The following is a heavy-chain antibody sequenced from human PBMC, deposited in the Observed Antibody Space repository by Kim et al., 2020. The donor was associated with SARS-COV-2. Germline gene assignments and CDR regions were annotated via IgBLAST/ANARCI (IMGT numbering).Heavy chain of an antibody. CDR2: GTA. J-gene: IGHJ4*02. V-gene: IGHV1-69*01. Sequence: GTANYAQKFQGRVTITADESTSTAYMELSSLRSEDTAVYYCALLLQWGPIWGQGTLVTVSS. CDR3: ALLLQWGPI. D-gene: IGHD4-4*01.